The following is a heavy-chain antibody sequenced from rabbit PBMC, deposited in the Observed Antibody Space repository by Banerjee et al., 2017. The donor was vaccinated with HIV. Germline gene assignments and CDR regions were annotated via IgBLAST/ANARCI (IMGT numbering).Heavy chain of an antibody. CDR1: GIDFSSYS. V-gene: IGHV1S45*01. J-gene: IGHJ4*01. Sequence: QEQLKESGGGLVTPGGNLTLTCKASGIDFSSYSMTWVRQAPGKGLEWIACIYGGISGGTYYASWAKGRFTVSKTSSTTVTLQMTSLTAADTATYFCARGDGAYAGYDGLWGQGTLVTVS. D-gene: IGHD7-1*01. CDR3: ARGDGAYAGYDGL. CDR2: IYGGISGGT.